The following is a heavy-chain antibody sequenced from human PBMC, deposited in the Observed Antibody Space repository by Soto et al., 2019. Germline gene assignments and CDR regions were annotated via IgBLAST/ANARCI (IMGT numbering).Heavy chain of an antibody. J-gene: IGHJ4*02. CDR1: GFTFDSYG. CDR3: VTDLLQNTVTTCGC. D-gene: IGHD4-17*01. Sequence: QVQLVESGGGVVQPGRSLRLSCAASGFTFDSYGMHWVRQAPGKGLEWVAVISSDGNNKYYADSVKGRFSIYRDNFNNILYLQMSSLRVEDTAVYYCVTDLLQNTVTTCGCWGQGKLVTVSS. CDR2: ISSDGNNK. V-gene: IGHV3-30*03.